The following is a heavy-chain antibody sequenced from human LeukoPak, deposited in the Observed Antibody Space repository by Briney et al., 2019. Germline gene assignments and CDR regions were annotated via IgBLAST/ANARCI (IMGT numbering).Heavy chain of an antibody. V-gene: IGHV1-69*13. D-gene: IGHD3-22*01. Sequence: SVEVSCKASGGTFSSYAISWVRQAPGQGLEWMGGIIPIFGTANYAQKSQGRVTITADESTSTAYMELSSLRSEDTAVYYCARDRYYDSSDDAFDIWGQGTMVTVSS. J-gene: IGHJ3*02. CDR1: GGTFSSYA. CDR2: IIPIFGTA. CDR3: ARDRYYDSSDDAFDI.